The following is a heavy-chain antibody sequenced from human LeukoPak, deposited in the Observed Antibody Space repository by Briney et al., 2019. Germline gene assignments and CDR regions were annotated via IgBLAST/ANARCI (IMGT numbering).Heavy chain of an antibody. CDR2: ISSIDSTT. CDR1: GFTFSGFP. Sequence: PGGSLRLSCSTSGFTFSGFPMNWLRKAPGMALEHVAWISSIDSTTYYAYSVVGRFTISRDNDKDLLYLQMDSLREDDTAVYYCARDPHAGIFDSWGQGTLVTVSS. CDR3: ARDPHAGIFDS. J-gene: IGHJ4*02. V-gene: IGHV3-48*02.